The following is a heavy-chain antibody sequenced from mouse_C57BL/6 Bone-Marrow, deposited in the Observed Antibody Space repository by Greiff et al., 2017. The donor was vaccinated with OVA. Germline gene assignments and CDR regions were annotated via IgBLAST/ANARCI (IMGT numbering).Heavy chain of an antibody. V-gene: IGHV1-50*01. Sequence: QVQLQQPGAELVKPGASVKLSCKASGYTFTSYWMQWVKQRPGQGLEWIGEIDPSDSYTNYNQKFKGKATLTVDTSSSTAYMQLSSLTSEDSAVYDCARDDGYPTWFAYWGQGTLVTVSA. J-gene: IGHJ3*01. CDR1: GYTFTSYW. CDR3: ARDDGYPTWFAY. D-gene: IGHD2-3*01. CDR2: IDPSDSYT.